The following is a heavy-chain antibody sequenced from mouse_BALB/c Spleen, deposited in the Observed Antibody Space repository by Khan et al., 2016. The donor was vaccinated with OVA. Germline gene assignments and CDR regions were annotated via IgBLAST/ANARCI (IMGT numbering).Heavy chain of an antibody. CDR3: TRGDPGNFDF. CDR1: DYTFTNYW. V-gene: IGHV1-69*02. CDR2: IYPSDSYT. J-gene: IGHJ2*01. Sequence: QVQLQQPGAEPVRPGTSVKLSCKASDYTFTNYWINWVKQRPGQGLEWIGNIYPSDSYTNYNQKFKDKATLTVDKFSSTAYMQLSSPTSEGSTVYFCTRGDPGNFDFWGQGTTLTVSS. D-gene: IGHD2-13*01.